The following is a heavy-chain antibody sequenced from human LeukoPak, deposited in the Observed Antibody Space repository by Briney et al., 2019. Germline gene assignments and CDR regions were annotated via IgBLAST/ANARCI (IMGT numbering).Heavy chain of an antibody. V-gene: IGHV3-30*18. Sequence: AGGSLRLSCAASGFTFSSYGMHWVRQAPGKGLEWVAVISYDGSNKYYADSVKGRFTISRDNSKNTLYLQMNSLRAEDTAVYYCAKDSGVSSGYLCWGQGTLVTVS. CDR3: AKDSGVSSGYLC. CDR2: ISYDGSNK. J-gene: IGHJ4*02. D-gene: IGHD3-22*01. CDR1: GFTFSSYG.